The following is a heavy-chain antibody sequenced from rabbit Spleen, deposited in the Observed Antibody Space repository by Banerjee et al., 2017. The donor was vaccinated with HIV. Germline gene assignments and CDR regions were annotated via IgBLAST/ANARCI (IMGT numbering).Heavy chain of an antibody. CDR2: IAGGSGAFT. Sequence: QSLEESGGDLVKPGASLTLTCTASGFDIIRYHMCWVRQAPGKGLEWIASIAGGSGAFTYSATWAQGRFTCSKTSSTTVTLQMTSLTVADTATYFCARGGGLWGQGTLVTVS. J-gene: IGHJ4*01. CDR1: GFDIIRYH. V-gene: IGHV1S40*01. CDR3: ARGGGL.